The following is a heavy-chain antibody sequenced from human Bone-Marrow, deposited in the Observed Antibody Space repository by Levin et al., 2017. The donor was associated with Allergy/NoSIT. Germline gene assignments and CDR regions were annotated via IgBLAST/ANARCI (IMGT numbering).Heavy chain of an antibody. CDR1: GGSISSSNW. CDR3: AKNGHSSSWHHYRTGDWFDP. CDR2: IYHSGST. V-gene: IGHV4-4*02. D-gene: IGHD6-13*01. Sequence: SETLSLTCAVSGGSISSSNWWSWVRQPPGKGLEWIGEIYHSGSTNYNASLKSRVIMSVDKSKNQFSLRLNSVTAADTAVYYCAKNGHSSSWHHYRTGDWFDPWGQGILVTVSS. J-gene: IGHJ5*02.